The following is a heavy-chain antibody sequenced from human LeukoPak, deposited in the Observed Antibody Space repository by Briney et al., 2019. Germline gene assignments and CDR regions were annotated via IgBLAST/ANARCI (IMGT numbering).Heavy chain of an antibody. CDR2: IDYSGST. J-gene: IGHJ5*02. Sequence: SETLSLTCTVSGGSIRSYYGSWIRQPPGKGLEWIGYIDYSGSTHSNPSLKSRVTMSVDTSKNQFSLKLSSVTAADTAVYYCSRGGGDSSSLNWFDPWGQGTLVTVSS. CDR3: SRGGGDSSSLNWFDP. CDR1: GGSIRSYY. V-gene: IGHV4-59*08. D-gene: IGHD3-16*01.